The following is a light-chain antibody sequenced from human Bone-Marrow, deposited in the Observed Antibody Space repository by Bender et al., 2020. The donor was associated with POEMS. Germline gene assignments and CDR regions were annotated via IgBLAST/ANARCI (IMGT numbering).Light chain of an antibody. V-gene: IGLV3-1*01. CDR2: QDT. J-gene: IGLJ2*01. CDR1: KLGDKN. Sequence: SYELTQPPSVSVSPGQTASITCSGDKLGDKNVCWYLQKPGQSPVLVIYQDTRRPSGIPERFSGSNSGNKATLTISGTQAMDEADYYCQAWDSSTFVVFGGGTKLTVL. CDR3: QAWDSSTFVV.